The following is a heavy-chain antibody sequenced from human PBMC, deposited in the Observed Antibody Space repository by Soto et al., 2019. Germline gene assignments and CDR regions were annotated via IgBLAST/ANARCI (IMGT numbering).Heavy chain of an antibody. CDR2: HSDST. CDR1: GGSMRGQH. J-gene: IGHJ4*02. V-gene: IGHV4-4*09. Sequence: SETLPLTCTVSGGSMRGQHWSWIRQPPGKGLEWIGHHSDSTNYNPSLKSRITISTDTSKNQFSLKLSSVTAADTAVYYCATYTVGEGGRGYWGQGTLVTVSS. CDR3: ATYTVGEGGRGY. D-gene: IGHD3-16*01.